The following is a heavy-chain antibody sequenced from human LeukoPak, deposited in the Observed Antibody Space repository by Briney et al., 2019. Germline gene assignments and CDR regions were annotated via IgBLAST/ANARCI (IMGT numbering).Heavy chain of an antibody. D-gene: IGHD1-26*01. J-gene: IGHJ4*02. CDR3: ARDKVVGATHFDY. CDR1: GFTFSSYA. V-gene: IGHV3-23*01. CDR2: ISGSGGST. Sequence: QPGGSLRLSCAASGFTFSSYAMSWVRQAPGKGLEWVSAISGSGGSTYYADSVKGRFTISRDNAKNSLSLQMNSLRAEDTAVYYCARDKVVGATHFDYWGQGTLVTVSS.